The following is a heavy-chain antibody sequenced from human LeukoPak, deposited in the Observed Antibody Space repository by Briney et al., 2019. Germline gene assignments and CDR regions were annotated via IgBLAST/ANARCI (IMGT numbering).Heavy chain of an antibody. Sequence: SETLSLTCTVSGGSTSSYYWSWIRQPPGKGLEWIGYIYYSGSTNYNPSLKSRVTISVDTSKNQFSLKLSSVTAADTAVYYCAREGEYSYGYGIPFDIWGQGTMVTVSS. J-gene: IGHJ3*02. D-gene: IGHD5-18*01. CDR1: GGSTSSYY. CDR2: IYYSGST. V-gene: IGHV4-59*01. CDR3: AREGEYSYGYGIPFDI.